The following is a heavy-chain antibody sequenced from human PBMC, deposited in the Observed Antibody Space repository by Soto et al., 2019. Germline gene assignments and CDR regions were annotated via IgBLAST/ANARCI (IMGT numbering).Heavy chain of an antibody. CDR2: INPSGGST. D-gene: IGHD3-22*01. CDR1: GYTFTSYY. Sequence: SVKVSCKASGYTFTSYYMHWVRQAPGQGLEWMGIINPSGGSTSYAQKFQGRVTMTRDTSTSTVYMELSSLRSEDTAVYYCARDGPPNYDSSGYYHPLGYWGQGTLVTVSS. V-gene: IGHV1-46*01. CDR3: ARDGPPNYDSSGYYHPLGY. J-gene: IGHJ4*02.